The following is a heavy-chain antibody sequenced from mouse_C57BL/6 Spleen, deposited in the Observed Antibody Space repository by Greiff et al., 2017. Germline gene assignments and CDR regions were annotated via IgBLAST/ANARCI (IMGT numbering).Heavy chain of an antibody. CDR3: TRVYGSSYYFDY. D-gene: IGHD1-1*01. Sequence: VKLVESGAELVRPGASVTLSCKASGYTFTDYEMHWVKQTPVHGLEWIGAIDPETGGTAYNQKFQGKAILTADKSSSTAYMELRSLTSEDSAVYYCTRVYGSSYYFDYWGQGTTLTVSS. J-gene: IGHJ2*01. CDR2: IDPETGGT. V-gene: IGHV1-15*01. CDR1: GYTFTDYE.